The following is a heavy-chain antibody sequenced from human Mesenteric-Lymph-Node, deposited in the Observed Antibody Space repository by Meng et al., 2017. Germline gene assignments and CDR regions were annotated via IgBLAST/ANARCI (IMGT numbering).Heavy chain of an antibody. CDR1: GFSLSTSGMC. Sequence: SGPTLVKPTQTLTLTCTFSGFSLSTSGMCVSWVRQPPGKALEWLALIDWDDDKYYSTSLKTRLTISKDTSKNQVVLTMTNMDPVDTATYYCARIPFGYDYYGMDVWGQGTTVTVSS. CDR3: ARIPFGYDYYGMDV. V-gene: IGHV2-70*20. J-gene: IGHJ6*02. CDR2: IDWDDDK. D-gene: IGHD2/OR15-2a*01.